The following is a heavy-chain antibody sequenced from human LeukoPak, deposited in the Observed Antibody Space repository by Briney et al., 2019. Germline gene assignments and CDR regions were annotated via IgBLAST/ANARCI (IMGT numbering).Heavy chain of an antibody. V-gene: IGHV4-59*02. D-gene: IGHD3-10*01. CDR3: ARVFDSGSQAYFYYMDA. J-gene: IGHJ6*03. CDR1: GGSVNNYY. Sequence: PSETLSLTCTVSGGSVNNYYWNWIRQPPGKGLEWIGSIYYSGGTNYNPSLKSRVTMSVDTSKNQFSLKVSSVTAADSAVYYCARVFDSGSQAYFYYMDAWGKGTTVTISS. CDR2: IYYSGGT.